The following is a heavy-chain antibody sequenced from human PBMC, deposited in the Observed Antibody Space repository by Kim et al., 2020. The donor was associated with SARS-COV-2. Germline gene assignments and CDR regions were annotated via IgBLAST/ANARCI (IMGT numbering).Heavy chain of an antibody. CDR3: VRQTNGPRRGPFKDY. V-gene: IGHV3-53*01. D-gene: IGHD1-1*01. Sequence: GGSLRLSCAASGFTVSSNYMSWVRQAPGKGLEWVSVIYSGGSTYYADSVKGRFTISRDNSKNTLYLQMNSLRAEDTAVYYCVRQTNGPRRGPFKDYWGQGTLVTVSS. CDR1: GFTVSSNY. J-gene: IGHJ4*02. CDR2: IYSGGST.